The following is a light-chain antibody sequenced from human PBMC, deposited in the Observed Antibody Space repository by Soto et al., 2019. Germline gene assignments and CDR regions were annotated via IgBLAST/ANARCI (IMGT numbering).Light chain of an antibody. CDR3: CSYAGSSTYV. V-gene: IGLV2-23*01. Sequence: QSALTQPASVSGSPGQSITISCTGTSSDVGSYNLVSWYQQHPGKAPKLMIYEGSKRPSGVSNRFSGSKSGNTVSLTISGLQAEDEADSSRCSYAGSSTYVFGTGTKVTVL. J-gene: IGLJ1*01. CDR1: SSDVGSYNL. CDR2: EGS.